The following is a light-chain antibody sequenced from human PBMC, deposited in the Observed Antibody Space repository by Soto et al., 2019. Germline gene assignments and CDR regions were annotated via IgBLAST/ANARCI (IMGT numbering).Light chain of an antibody. V-gene: IGKV1-12*01. J-gene: IGKJ4*01. CDR3: QEANSFPLT. CDR1: QSISNW. CDR2: TGS. Sequence: DIQMTQSPSTLSASVGDRVTITCRASQSISNWLAWYQQKAGKAPKLLIYTGSSLQSGVPSRFSGTGSGTDFTLTISSLQPEDVATYYCQEANSFPLTFGGGTKVEIK.